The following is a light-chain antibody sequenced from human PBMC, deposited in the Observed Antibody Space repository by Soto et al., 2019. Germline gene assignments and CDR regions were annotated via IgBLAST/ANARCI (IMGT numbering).Light chain of an antibody. J-gene: IGLJ1*01. Sequence: QSVLTQPASVSGSPGQSITISCTGTSSDVGSYNYVSWYQQHPGKAPKLMIYGVSDRPSGISSRFSCSKSGNTASLTISGLQTEDEADYYCSAYTDSSTLFGTGTKLTVL. CDR3: SAYTDSSTL. CDR1: SSDVGSYNY. CDR2: GVS. V-gene: IGLV2-14*01.